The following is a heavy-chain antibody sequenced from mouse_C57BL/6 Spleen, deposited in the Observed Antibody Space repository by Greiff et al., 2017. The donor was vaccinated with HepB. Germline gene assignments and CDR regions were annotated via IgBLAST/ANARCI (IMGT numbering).Heavy chain of an antibody. CDR1: GYTFTSYW. CDR2: IYPSDSET. V-gene: IGHV1-61*01. Sequence: QVQLQQPGAELVRPGSSVKLSCKASGYTFTSYWMDWVKQRPGQGLEWIGNIYPSDSETHYNQKFKDKATLTVDKSSSSAYMQLSSLTSEDSAVYYCARGGFSVDYWGQGTSVTVSS. J-gene: IGHJ4*01. CDR3: ARGGFSVDY.